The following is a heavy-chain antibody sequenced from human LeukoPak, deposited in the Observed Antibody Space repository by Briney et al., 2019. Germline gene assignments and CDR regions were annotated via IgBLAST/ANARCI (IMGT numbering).Heavy chain of an antibody. V-gene: IGHV1-2*02. D-gene: IGHD2-8*01. CDR3: ARPPATMVYPMGGY. Sequence: ASLRVSCKASGYTFTGYYMHWVRQAPGQGLEWMGWINPNTGDTNYAQKFQGRVAMTGDSSISTAYMELSRLRSDDTAVYYCARPPATMVYPMGGYWGQGSLVTVSP. CDR1: GYTFTGYY. CDR2: INPNTGDT. J-gene: IGHJ4*02.